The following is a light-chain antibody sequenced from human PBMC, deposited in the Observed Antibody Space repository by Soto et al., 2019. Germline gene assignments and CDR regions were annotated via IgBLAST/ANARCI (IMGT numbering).Light chain of an antibody. CDR1: QSVSSN. J-gene: IGKJ1*01. V-gene: IGKV3-15*01. Sequence: EIGMTQSPVTLSVSPGERATLSCRASQSVSSNLAWYQQKPGQAPWLLIYGASTRATGIPARFSGSGSGTEFTLTISSLQSEDFAVYYCQQYNNWPGTFGQGTKV. CDR3: QQYNNWPGT. CDR2: GAS.